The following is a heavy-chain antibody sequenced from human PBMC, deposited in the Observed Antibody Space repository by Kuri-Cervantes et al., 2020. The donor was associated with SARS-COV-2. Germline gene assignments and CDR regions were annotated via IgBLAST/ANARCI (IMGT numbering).Heavy chain of an antibody. CDR3: ARDPAGIQLWYYFDY. V-gene: IGHV3-21*01. J-gene: IGHJ4*02. D-gene: IGHD5-18*01. CDR2: ISSSSSYI. Sequence: GESLKISCAASGFTFSSYSMNWVRQAPGKGLEWVSSISSSSSYIYYADSVKGRFTISRDNAKNSLYLQMNSLRAEDTAVYYCARDPAGIQLWYYFDYWGQGTLVTVSS. CDR1: GFTFSSYS.